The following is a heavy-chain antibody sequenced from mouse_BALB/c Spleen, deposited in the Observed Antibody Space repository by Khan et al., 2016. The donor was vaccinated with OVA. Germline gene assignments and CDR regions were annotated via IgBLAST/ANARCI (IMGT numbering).Heavy chain of an antibody. D-gene: IGHD4-1*01. V-gene: IGHV5-6*01. Sequence: EVELVESGGDLVKPGGSLKLSCAASGITFSSYSMSWVRQTPAKRLEWVASISSGGDYTYYPDSVKGRFTISRDNAKNTLYLQMSDLKSEDTAMYYCAEHLTGSCDYWGQGTLVTVSA. J-gene: IGHJ3*01. CDR1: GITFSSYS. CDR2: ISSGGDYT. CDR3: AEHLTGSCDY.